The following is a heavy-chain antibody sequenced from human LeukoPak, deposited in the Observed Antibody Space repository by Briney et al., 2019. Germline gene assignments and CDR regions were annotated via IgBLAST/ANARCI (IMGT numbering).Heavy chain of an antibody. J-gene: IGHJ3*02. Sequence: GGSLRLSCAASGFTVSRNYMSWVRQAPGKGLEWVSFIYSGGSTYYADSVKGRFTISRDNSKNTLYLQMNSLRAEDAAVYYCARGLWRQQMVMGDAFDIWGQGTMVTVSS. V-gene: IGHV3-66*01. CDR2: IYSGGST. CDR1: GFTVSRNY. D-gene: IGHD6-13*01. CDR3: ARGLWRQQMVMGDAFDI.